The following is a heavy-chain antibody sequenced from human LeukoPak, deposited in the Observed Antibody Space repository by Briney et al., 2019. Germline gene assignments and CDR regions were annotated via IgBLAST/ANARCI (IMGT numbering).Heavy chain of an antibody. Sequence: ASVKVSCKASGYTFTGYYMHWVRQAPGQGLEWMGWINPNSGGTNYAQKFQGRVTMTRDTSISTAYMELSRLRSDDTAVYYCARVGPDSSGYYYFGYWGQGTLVTVSS. V-gene: IGHV1-2*02. CDR3: ARVGPDSSGYYYFGY. CDR1: GYTFTGYY. D-gene: IGHD3-22*01. J-gene: IGHJ4*02. CDR2: INPNSGGT.